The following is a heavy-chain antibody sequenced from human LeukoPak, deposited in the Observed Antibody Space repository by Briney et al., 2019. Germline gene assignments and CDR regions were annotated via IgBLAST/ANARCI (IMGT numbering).Heavy chain of an antibody. CDR3: AKGKRMTTVTTVFDY. CDR1: GFTVRNYA. CDR2: ISDSGGST. D-gene: IGHD4-17*01. Sequence: PGGSLRLSCAASGFTVRNYAMSWVRRAPGKGLEWGSGISDSGGSTYYADSVKGRFTISRDNSKNTLYVQMSSLRADDTAVHYCAKGKRMTTVTTVFDYWGQGTLVTVSS. V-gene: IGHV3-23*01. J-gene: IGHJ4*02.